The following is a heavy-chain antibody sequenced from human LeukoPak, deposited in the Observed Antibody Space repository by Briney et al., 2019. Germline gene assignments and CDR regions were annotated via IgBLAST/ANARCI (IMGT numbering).Heavy chain of an antibody. Sequence: PGGSLRLSCAASGLTFSSHWMHWVRQAPGKGLVWVSRITNDGSSTTYADSVKGRFTISRDNAKDTLYLQMNSLRVEDTAVYYCARASGMDVWGQGTTVTVSS. CDR2: ITNDGSST. CDR1: GLTFSSHW. V-gene: IGHV3-74*01. J-gene: IGHJ6*02. CDR3: ARASGMDV.